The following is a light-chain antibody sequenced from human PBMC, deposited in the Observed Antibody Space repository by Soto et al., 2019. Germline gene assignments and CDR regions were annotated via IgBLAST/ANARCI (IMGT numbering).Light chain of an antibody. CDR2: KAS. J-gene: IGKJ1*01. Sequence: DIQMTQSPSTLSASVGDRVIITCRASQTISSWLAWYQQKPGKAPNLLIYKASALKSGVPSRFSGSGSGTEFTLTISSLQPDDFATYYSQQYDNDSWTFGQGTKVEIK. CDR3: QQYDNDSWT. V-gene: IGKV1-5*03. CDR1: QTISSW.